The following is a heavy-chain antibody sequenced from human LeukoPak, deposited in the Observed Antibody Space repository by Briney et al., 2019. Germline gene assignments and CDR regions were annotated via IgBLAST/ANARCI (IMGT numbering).Heavy chain of an antibody. V-gene: IGHV1-2*02. J-gene: IGHJ5*02. Sequence: ASVKVSCKASGYTFTGYYMHWVRQAPGQGLEWMGWINPNSGGTNYAQKFQGRVTMTRNTSISTAYMELSRLRSDDTAVYYCASEDYGGNSGWFDPWGQGTLVTVSS. CDR2: INPNSGGT. D-gene: IGHD4-23*01. CDR3: ASEDYGGNSGWFDP. CDR1: GYTFTGYY.